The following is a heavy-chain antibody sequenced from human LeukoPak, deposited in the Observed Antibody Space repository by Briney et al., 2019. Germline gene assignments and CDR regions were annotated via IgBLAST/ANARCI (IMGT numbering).Heavy chain of an antibody. J-gene: IGHJ1*01. Sequence: SVKVSCKASGGTFSSYAISWVRQAPRQGLEWMGGIIPIFGTANYAQKFQGRVTITADKSTSTAYMELSSLRSEDTAVYYCATVHNCSGGSCYWGYFQHWDQGTLVTVSS. CDR3: ATVHNCSGGSCYWGYFQH. D-gene: IGHD2-15*01. CDR2: IIPIFGTA. CDR1: GGTFSSYA. V-gene: IGHV1-69*06.